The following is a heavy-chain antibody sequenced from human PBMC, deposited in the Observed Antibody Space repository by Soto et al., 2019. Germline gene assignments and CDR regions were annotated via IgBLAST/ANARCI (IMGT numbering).Heavy chain of an antibody. CDR2: INPNNGVT. CDR1: GYMFTGFY. V-gene: IGHV1-2*02. J-gene: IGHJ4*02. Sequence: QVQLVQSGAEVKRPGASVKVSCKASGYMFTGFYLHWVRQAPGQGLKWMGWINPNNGVTTYAKNFQGRVTMTRDSSISTAYMELSSLRSDDTAVYFCAAAAIPVAGRHPDFWGQGTVVTVS. D-gene: IGHD6-19*01. CDR3: AAAAIPVAGRHPDF.